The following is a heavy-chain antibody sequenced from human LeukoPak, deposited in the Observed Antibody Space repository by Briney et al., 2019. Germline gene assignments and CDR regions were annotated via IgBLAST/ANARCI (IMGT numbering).Heavy chain of an antibody. J-gene: IGHJ4*02. CDR3: TTDVNY. V-gene: IGHV3-15*01. Sequence: GGSLRLSCAASGFSFSNAWMSWVRQAPGKGLEWVGRITKQTEGGTTAYAAPVQGRFTISRDDSKSTVYLQMDSLKIEDTAVYYCTTDVNYWGQGTLVTVSS. CDR2: ITKQTEGGTT. CDR1: GFSFSNAW.